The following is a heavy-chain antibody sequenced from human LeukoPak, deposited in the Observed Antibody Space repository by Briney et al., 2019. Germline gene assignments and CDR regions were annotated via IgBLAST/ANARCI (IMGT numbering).Heavy chain of an antibody. J-gene: IGHJ4*02. CDR1: GFTVSGNY. D-gene: IGHD3-9*01. CDR2: ISSSSSYI. V-gene: IGHV3-21*01. Sequence: GGSLRLSCAASGFTVSGNYMSWVRQAPGKGLEWVSSISSSSSYIYYADSVKGRFTISRDNAKNSLYLQMNSLRAEDTAVYYCARELRYFDCPDYWGQGTLVTVSS. CDR3: ARELRYFDCPDY.